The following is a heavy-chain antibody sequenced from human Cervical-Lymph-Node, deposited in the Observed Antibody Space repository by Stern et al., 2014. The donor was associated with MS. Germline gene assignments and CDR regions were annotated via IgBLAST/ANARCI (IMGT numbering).Heavy chain of an antibody. CDR3: AVYDYVWGSYRLGAFDI. CDR1: GYTFTSYD. J-gene: IGHJ3*02. V-gene: IGHV1-8*01. Sequence: QVQLGQSGAEVKKPGASVKVSCKASGYTFTSYDINWVRQATGQGLEWMGWMNPNSGNTGYAQKFQGRVTMTRNTSISTAYMELSSLRSEDTAVYYCAVYDYVWGSYRLGAFDIWGQGTMVTVSS. D-gene: IGHD3-16*02. CDR2: MNPNSGNT.